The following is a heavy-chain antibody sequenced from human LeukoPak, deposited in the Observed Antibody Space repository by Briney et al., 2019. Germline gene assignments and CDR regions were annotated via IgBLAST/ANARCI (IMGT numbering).Heavy chain of an antibody. CDR1: GFSFSTYW. J-gene: IGHJ5*02. V-gene: IGHV3-74*01. CDR3: TRHVDATRWYDP. Sequence: PGGSLRLSCAASGFSFSTYWMHWVRQAPGEGLVWVSRISNDGTTTIYADSVKGRFTISRDNAKNTLYLQMDSLRAEDTAVYYCTRHVDATRWYDPWGRGTLVTVSS. D-gene: IGHD2-15*01. CDR2: ISNDGTTT.